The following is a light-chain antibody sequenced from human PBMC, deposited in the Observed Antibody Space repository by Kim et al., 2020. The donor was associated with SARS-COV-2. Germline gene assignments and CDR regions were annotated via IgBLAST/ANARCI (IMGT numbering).Light chain of an antibody. V-gene: IGLV1-40*01. J-gene: IGLJ2*01. CDR3: QSYDTALSAVV. CDR2: HNA. Sequence: QRVTVSCTGSGSDLGAGFDVHWYQQLPGAAPELLIYHNANRPSGVPDRFSGSKSGTAASLAITGLLAEDEADYYCQSYDTALSAVVFGGGTKLTVL. CDR1: GSDLGAGFD.